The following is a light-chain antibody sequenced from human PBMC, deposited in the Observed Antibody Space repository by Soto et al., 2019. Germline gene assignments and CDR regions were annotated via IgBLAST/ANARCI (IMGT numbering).Light chain of an antibody. CDR2: DAS. CDR1: QSVSSC. Sequence: EIVLTQSPATLSLSPGERATLSCRASQSVSSCLAWYQQKPGKAPRLLIYDASNRATSIPARFSGSGSGTDFTLTISSLEPEDFSVYYCQQRSNWHPWTFGQGTKVEIK. CDR3: QQRSNWHPWT. J-gene: IGKJ1*01. V-gene: IGKV3-11*01.